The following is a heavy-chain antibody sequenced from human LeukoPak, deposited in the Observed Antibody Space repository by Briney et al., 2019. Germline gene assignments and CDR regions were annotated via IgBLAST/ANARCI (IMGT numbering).Heavy chain of an antibody. J-gene: IGHJ3*02. CDR1: EFTFTTPG. Sequence: PGGSLRLSCAASEFTFTTPGMSWVRQAPGKGLEWVSYISSSGNTIYYADSVKGRLTISRDNAKNSLYLQMNTLRAEDTAVYYCACSGGSSPDAFDIWGQGTVVTVSS. D-gene: IGHD2-15*01. V-gene: IGHV3-48*04. CDR2: ISSSGNTI. CDR3: ACSGGSSPDAFDI.